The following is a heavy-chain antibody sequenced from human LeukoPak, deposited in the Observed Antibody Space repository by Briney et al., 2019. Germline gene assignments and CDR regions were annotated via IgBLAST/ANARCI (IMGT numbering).Heavy chain of an antibody. D-gene: IGHD7-27*01. Sequence: KPSETLSLTCTVSDGSISSHYWSWIRQPPGKGLEWIGYIYYSGSTNYNPSLKSRVTISVDTSKNQFSLKLSSVTAADTAVYYCARVNWGRIDYWGQGTLVTVSS. J-gene: IGHJ4*02. CDR2: IYYSGST. CDR1: DGSISSHY. V-gene: IGHV4-59*11. CDR3: ARVNWGRIDY.